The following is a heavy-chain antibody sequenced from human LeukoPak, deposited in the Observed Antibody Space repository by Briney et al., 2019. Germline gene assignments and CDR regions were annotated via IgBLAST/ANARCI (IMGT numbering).Heavy chain of an antibody. D-gene: IGHD3/OR15-3a*01. CDR3: ARDRFLARLIFSVDI. CDR1: GFTFSDYS. CDR2: ISSRGTYI. Sequence: KAGGSLRLSCAASGFTFSDYSMNWVRQAPGKGLEWVSSISSRGTYIYYADSVRGRFTISKDNAKNSLYPQMNSLRDEDTAVYYCARDRFLARLIFSVDIWGQGTMVSVSS. V-gene: IGHV3-21*01. J-gene: IGHJ3*02.